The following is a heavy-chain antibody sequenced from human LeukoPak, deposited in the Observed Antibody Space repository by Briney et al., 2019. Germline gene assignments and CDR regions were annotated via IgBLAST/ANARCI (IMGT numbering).Heavy chain of an antibody. Sequence: GGSLRLSCAVSGFHFSSYEMNWVRQAPGKGLEWVAFTTGSGGTTHYADSMKSRFTISRDNAKNLLFLQINSLRVEDTAVYYCARLQPYYYYMDVWGRGTTVTVSS. CDR2: TTGSGGTT. CDR1: GFHFSSYE. J-gene: IGHJ6*03. V-gene: IGHV3-48*03. CDR3: ARLQPYYYYMDV.